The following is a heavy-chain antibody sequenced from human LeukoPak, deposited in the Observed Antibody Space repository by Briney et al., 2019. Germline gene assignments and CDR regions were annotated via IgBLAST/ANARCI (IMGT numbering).Heavy chain of an antibody. CDR1: GGTFSSYA. CDR2: IIPILGTA. J-gene: IGHJ4*02. D-gene: IGHD3-22*01. Sequence: SVKVSCKASGGTFSSYAISWVRQAPGQGLEWMGGIIPILGTANYAQKFQGRVTITTDESTSTAYMELSSLRSEDTAVYYCARTTYYYDSSGYYHLSLYYFDYWGQGTLVTVSS. CDR3: ARTTYYYDSSGYYHLSLYYFDY. V-gene: IGHV1-69*05.